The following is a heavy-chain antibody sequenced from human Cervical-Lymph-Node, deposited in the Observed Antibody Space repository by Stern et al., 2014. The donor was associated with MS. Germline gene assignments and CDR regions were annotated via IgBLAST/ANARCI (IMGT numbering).Heavy chain of an antibody. J-gene: IGHJ6*02. CDR2: ISWNSGSI. CDR1: GFTFDDYA. CDR3: AKDIGVAATFYYGMDV. D-gene: IGHD2-15*01. Sequence: VQLVESGGGLVQPGRSLRLSCAASGFTFDDYAMHWVRQAPGKGLEWVSGISWNSGSIGYADSVKGRFTISRDNAKNSLYLQMNSLRAEDTALYYCAKDIGVAATFYYGMDVWGQGTTVTVSS. V-gene: IGHV3-9*01.